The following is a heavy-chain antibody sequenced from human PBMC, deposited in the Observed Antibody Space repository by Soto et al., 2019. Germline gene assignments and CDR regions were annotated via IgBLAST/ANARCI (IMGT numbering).Heavy chain of an antibody. CDR3: AKFDPLWELLWFDH. V-gene: IGHV1-69*06. D-gene: IGHD3-10*01. J-gene: IGHJ5*02. CDR2: IIPVFGTV. CDR1: GGTFSNYA. Sequence: QEQLVQAGAEVNKPGSSVEVSCRASGGTFSNYAISWVRQAPGRGLECMGGIIPVFGTVVCAQKLQGSVTITADISTRIAYMELSSLRSDDTAVYYSAKFDPLWELLWFDHWGQGTLVTVSS.